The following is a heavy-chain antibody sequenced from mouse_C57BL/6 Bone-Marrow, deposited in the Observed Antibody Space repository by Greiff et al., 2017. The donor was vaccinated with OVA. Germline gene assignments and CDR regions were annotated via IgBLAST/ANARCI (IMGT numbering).Heavy chain of an antibody. CDR2: IDPSDSYT. Sequence: QVQLQQPGAELVMPGASVKLSCKASGYTFTSYWMHWVKQRPGQGLEWIGEIDPSDSYTNYNQKFKGKSTLTVDKSSSTAYMQLSSLTSEDSAVYYCARNDYAATPYWTVDVWGTGTTVTVSS. J-gene: IGHJ1*03. V-gene: IGHV1-69*01. D-gene: IGHD2-13*01. CDR3: ARNDYAATPYWTVDV. CDR1: GYTFTSYW.